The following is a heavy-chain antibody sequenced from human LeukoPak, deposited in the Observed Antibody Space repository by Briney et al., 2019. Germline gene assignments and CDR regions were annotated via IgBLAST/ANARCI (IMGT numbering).Heavy chain of an antibody. CDR2: IYHSGST. Sequence: SETLSLTCAVSGYSISSGYYWGWIRPPPGKGLEWIGSIYHSGSTYYNPSLKSRVNISVDTSKNQFSLKLSSVTAADTAVYYCASKGSSTSCCPKDYWGQGTLVTVSS. D-gene: IGHD2-2*01. CDR3: ASKGSSTSCCPKDY. CDR1: GYSISSGYY. V-gene: IGHV4-38-2*01. J-gene: IGHJ4*02.